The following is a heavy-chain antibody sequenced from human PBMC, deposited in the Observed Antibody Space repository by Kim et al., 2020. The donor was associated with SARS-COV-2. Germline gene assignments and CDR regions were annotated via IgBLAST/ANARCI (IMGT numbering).Heavy chain of an antibody. D-gene: IGHD3-22*01. CDR1: GGSFSGYY. V-gene: IGHV4-34*01. J-gene: IGHJ4*02. CDR3: ARSRGPRSGYYYVGPYFDY. CDR2: INHSGST. Sequence: SETLSLTCAVYGGSFSGYYWSWIRQPPGKGLEWIGEINHSGSTNYNPSLKSRVTISVDTSKNQFSLKLSSVTAADTAVYYCARSRGPRSGYYYVGPYFDYWGQGTLVTVSS.